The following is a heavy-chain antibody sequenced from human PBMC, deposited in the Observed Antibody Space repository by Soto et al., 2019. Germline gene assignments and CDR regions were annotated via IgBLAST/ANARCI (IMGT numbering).Heavy chain of an antibody. CDR1: GLIFSNYG. D-gene: IGHD6-13*01. CDR3: ATDGEAGAVMGV. V-gene: IGHV3-21*06. J-gene: IGHJ6*02. CDR2: ISSGGEYI. Sequence: EVQLVESGGGLVKPGGSLRLSCTASGLIFSNYGMNWVRQAAGKRPEWVSSISSGGEYIDYADSVNGCLTISRDNANNMLYLQLSSLGGEDTAVYYCATDGEAGAVMGVWGQGAAVTVSS.